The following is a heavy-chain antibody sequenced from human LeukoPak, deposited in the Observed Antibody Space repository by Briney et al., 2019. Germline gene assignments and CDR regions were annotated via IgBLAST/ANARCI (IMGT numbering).Heavy chain of an antibody. J-gene: IGHJ4*02. CDR3: ARESPTKIKAARPFDY. Sequence: SETLSLTCTVSDGSISSSSYYWGWIRQPPGKGLEWIGSIYYSGSTYYNPSLKSRVTISVDTSKNQFSLKLSSVTAADTAVYYCARESPTKIKAARPFDYWGQGTLVTVSS. V-gene: IGHV4-39*07. D-gene: IGHD6-6*01. CDR1: DGSISSSSYY. CDR2: IYYSGST.